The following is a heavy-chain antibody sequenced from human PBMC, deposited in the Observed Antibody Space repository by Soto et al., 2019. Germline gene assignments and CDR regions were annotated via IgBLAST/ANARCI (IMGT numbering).Heavy chain of an antibody. D-gene: IGHD3-10*01. CDR1: GGSISSSNW. J-gene: IGHJ5*02. CDR2: IYHSGST. Sequence: QVQLQESGPGLVKPSGTLSLTCAVSGGSISSSNWWSWVRQPPGKGLEWIGEIYHSGSTNYHPSLKSRVTISVDKPKNQFSLKLSSVTAADTAVYYCARLYMVRGVMDWFDPWGQGTLVTVSS. CDR3: ARLYMVRGVMDWFDP. V-gene: IGHV4-4*02.